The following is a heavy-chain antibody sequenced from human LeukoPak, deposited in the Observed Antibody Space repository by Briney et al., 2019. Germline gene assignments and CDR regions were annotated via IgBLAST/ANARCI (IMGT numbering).Heavy chain of an antibody. CDR2: THHGGNT. Sequence: SETLSLTCAVSGVSIISSHWWSWVRQSPEKGLEWIGETHHGGNTNYNPSLKGRVTISIDKYNNRSSLELRSVTAADTAVYYCATYLYGDFGFYYFDYWGQGTLVTVSS. V-gene: IGHV4-4*02. CDR3: ATYLYGDFGFYYFDY. D-gene: IGHD4-17*01. CDR1: GVSIISSHW. J-gene: IGHJ4*02.